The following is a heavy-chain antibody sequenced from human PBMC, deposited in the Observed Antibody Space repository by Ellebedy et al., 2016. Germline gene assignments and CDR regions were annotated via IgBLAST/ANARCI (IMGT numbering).Heavy chain of an antibody. V-gene: IGHV1-18*01. D-gene: IGHD6-19*01. CDR1: GYTFSSYG. Sequence: ASVKVSCKASGYTFSSYGISWVRQAPGQGLEWMGWISTHSGNTNYAQKFQGWVTMTRDTSISTAYMELSRLRSDDTAVYYCARGIAVAGTNEGPDDYFDYWGQGTLVTVSS. CDR3: ARGIAVAGTNEGPDDYFDY. J-gene: IGHJ4*02. CDR2: ISTHSGNT.